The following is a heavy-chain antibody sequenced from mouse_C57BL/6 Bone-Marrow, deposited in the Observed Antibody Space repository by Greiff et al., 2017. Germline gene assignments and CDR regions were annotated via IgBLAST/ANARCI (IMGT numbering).Heavy chain of an antibody. D-gene: IGHD2-2*01. J-gene: IGHJ3*01. CDR3: ARRVYGYALAY. CDR1: GYTFTSYW. V-gene: IGHV1-53*01. Sequence: VKLQQPGTELVKPGASVKLSCKASGYTFTSYWMHWVKQRPGQGLEWIGNIHPSNGGTNYNEKFRSKATLTVDKSSSTAYMQLSSLTSEDSAVDSGARRVYGYALAYWGQGTLVTVSA. CDR2: IHPSNGGT.